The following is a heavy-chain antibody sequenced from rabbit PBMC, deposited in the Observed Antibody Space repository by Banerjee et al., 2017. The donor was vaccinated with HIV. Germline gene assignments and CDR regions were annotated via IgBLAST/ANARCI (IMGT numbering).Heavy chain of an antibody. CDR2: IYAGRSGTT. CDR3: ARDPGGSMDL. D-gene: IGHD2-1*01. Sequence: QSLEESGGDLVKPGASLTLTCTASGIDFSSYYYMCWVRQAPGKGLEWIACIYAGRSGTTYYASWAKGRFTISKTSSTTVTLQMTSLTAADTATYFCARDPGGSMDLWGQGTLVTVS. CDR1: GIDFSSYYY. V-gene: IGHV1S40*01. J-gene: IGHJ4*01.